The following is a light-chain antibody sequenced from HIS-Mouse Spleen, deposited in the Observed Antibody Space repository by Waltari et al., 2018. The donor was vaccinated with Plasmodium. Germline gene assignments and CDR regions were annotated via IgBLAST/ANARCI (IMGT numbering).Light chain of an antibody. J-gene: IGLJ3*02. CDR2: DVS. V-gene: IGLV2-11*01. CDR1: SSDVGGYNY. CDR3: YSTDSSGNHRV. Sequence: QSALTQPRSVSGSPGQSVTISCTGTSSDVGGYNYVSWYQQHPGKAPKLMIYDVSKRPSGVPDRFSGSKYGNTASLTISGLQAEDEADYYCYSTDSSGNHRVFGGGTKLTVL.